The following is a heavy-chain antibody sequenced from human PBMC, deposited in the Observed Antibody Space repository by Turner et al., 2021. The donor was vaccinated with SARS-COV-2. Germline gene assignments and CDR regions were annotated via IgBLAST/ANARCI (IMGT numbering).Heavy chain of an antibody. CDR2: FDPEDGET. CDR3: AAGSAVAGTPQFYSYYYGMDV. V-gene: IGHV1-24*01. D-gene: IGHD6-19*01. CDR1: GYTFIGYY. Sequence: QVQLVQSGAEVKKPGASVKVSCKASGYTFIGYYMHWVRQAPGQGLEWMGGFDPEDGETIYAQKFQGRVTMTEDTSTDTAYMELSSLRSEDTAVYYCAAGSAVAGTPQFYSYYYGMDVWGQGTTVTVSS. J-gene: IGHJ6*02.